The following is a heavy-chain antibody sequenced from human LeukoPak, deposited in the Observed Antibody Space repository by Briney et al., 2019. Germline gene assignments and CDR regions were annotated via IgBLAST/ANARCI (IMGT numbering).Heavy chain of an antibody. CDR1: GYTFTGYY. Sequence: GASVKVSCKASGYTFTGYYMHWVRQAPGQGLEWMGIINPSGGSTSYAQKFQGRVTMTRDMSTSTVYMELSSLRSEDTAVYYCARDMGATSPLDYWGQGTLVTVSS. CDR3: ARDMGATSPLDY. CDR2: INPSGGST. D-gene: IGHD1-26*01. J-gene: IGHJ4*02. V-gene: IGHV1-46*01.